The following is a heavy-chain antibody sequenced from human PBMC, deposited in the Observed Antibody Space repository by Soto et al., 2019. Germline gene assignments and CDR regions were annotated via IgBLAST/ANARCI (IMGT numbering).Heavy chain of an antibody. CDR2: IIPIFGTA. CDR3: ARDTAHSGSYYYWFDP. J-gene: IGHJ5*02. Sequence: GASVKVSCKASGCTFSSYAISWVRQAPGQGLEWMGGIIPIFGTANYAQKFQGRVTITADESTSTAYMELSSLRSEDTAVYYCARDTAHSGSYYYWFDPWGQGTLVTVSS. V-gene: IGHV1-69*13. D-gene: IGHD1-26*01. CDR1: GCTFSSYA.